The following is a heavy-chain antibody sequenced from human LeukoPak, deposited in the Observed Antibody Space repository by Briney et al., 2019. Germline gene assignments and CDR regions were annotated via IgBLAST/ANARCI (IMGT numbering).Heavy chain of an antibody. CDR1: GFTFNNYA. CDR2: ISGSDGST. J-gene: IGHJ5*02. D-gene: IGHD6-13*01. Sequence: GGSLRLSCAASGFTFNNYAMNWVRQAPGKGLEWVPSISGSDGSTYYAASVKGRFTISRDNSKNTLYLQMNSLRAEDTAVYYCAKDRGDSNGWYLNGVDPWGRGTLVTVSS. CDR3: AKDRGDSNGWYLNGVDP. V-gene: IGHV3-23*01.